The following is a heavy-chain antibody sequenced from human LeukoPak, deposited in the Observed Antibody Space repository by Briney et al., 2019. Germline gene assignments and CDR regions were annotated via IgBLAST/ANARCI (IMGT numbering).Heavy chain of an antibody. CDR2: ISAYNGNT. CDR1: GYTFTSYG. V-gene: IGHV1-18*01. J-gene: IGHJ6*02. CDR3: ARDDDYGDYGMDV. Sequence: ASVKVSCKASGYTFTSYGITWVRQAPGQGLEWMGWISAYNGNTNYAQKLQGRVTMTTDTSTSTAYMELRSLRSDDTAVYYCARDDDYGDYGMDVWGQGTTVIVSS. D-gene: IGHD4-17*01.